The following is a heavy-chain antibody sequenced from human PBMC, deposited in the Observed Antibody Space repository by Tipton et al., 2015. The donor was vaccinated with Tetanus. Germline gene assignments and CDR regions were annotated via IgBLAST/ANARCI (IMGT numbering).Heavy chain of an antibody. J-gene: IGHJ5*02. Sequence: SLRLSCAASGFTFTDYSLIWVRQAPGKGLEWVSSLGTTSGYIFYADSVKGRFTISRDDAKNSLFLQMNSLRAEDTAVYFCAILPKHWQAPRGAPWGQGVLVTVSS. CDR3: AILPKHWQAPRGAP. V-gene: IGHV3-21*01. CDR2: LGTTSGYI. D-gene: IGHD1-1*01. CDR1: GFTFTDYS.